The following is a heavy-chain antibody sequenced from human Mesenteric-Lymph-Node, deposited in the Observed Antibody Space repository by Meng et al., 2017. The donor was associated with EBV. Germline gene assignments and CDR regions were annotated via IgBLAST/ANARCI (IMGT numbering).Heavy chain of an antibody. CDR2: INVGNGNT. CDR1: GYTFTNYA. V-gene: IGHV1-3*01. J-gene: IGHJ4*02. CDR3: ARIRGIDSSTDY. Sequence: QVHLVESGAEWKKPGASVKIACKASGYTFTNYALEWVRQTPGQRLEWMGWINVGNGNTKYSQKFEGRVTISRDTSANTAYVELSSLRSEDTAVYYCARIRGIDSSTDYWGQGTLVTAPQ. D-gene: IGHD2-2*01.